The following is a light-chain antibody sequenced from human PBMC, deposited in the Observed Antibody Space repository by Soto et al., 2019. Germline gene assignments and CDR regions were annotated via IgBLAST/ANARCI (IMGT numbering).Light chain of an antibody. CDR3: QQRSNWPPIT. Sequence: EIVLTQSPATLSLSPGERVTLSCRASQSVSSYLAWYQQKPGQAPRLLIYDASNRATGIPARFSGSGSGTDFTLTISSLDPEDFAVYYCQQRSNWPPITFGPGTKVDIK. J-gene: IGKJ3*01. CDR1: QSVSSY. CDR2: DAS. V-gene: IGKV3-11*01.